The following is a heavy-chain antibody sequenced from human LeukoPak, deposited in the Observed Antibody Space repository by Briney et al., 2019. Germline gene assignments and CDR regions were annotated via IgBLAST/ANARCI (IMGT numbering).Heavy chain of an antibody. CDR1: GFTFSSYG. J-gene: IGHJ4*02. V-gene: IGHV3-33*01. Sequence: GGSLRLSCAASGFTFSSYGMHWVRQAPGKGLEWVAVIWYDGNNKYYADSVRGRFTISRDNSKKTLYLQMNSLRAEDTAVYYCGRDGYSGYDFDYWGQGTLVTVSS. D-gene: IGHD5-12*01. CDR2: IWYDGNNK. CDR3: GRDGYSGYDFDY.